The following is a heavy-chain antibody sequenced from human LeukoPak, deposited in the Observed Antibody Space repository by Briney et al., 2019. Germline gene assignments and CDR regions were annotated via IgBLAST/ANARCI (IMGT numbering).Heavy chain of an antibody. CDR1: GFTFSIYW. CDR2: IKQDGGEK. J-gene: IGHJ4*02. Sequence: PGGSLRLSCAASGFTFSIYWMSWVRQAPGKGLEWVANIKQDGGEKFYADSVKGRFTISRDNSKNSVYLQMNRLRVEDTAVYYCARGPDGFDYWGQGTLVTVSS. CDR3: ARGPDGFDY. V-gene: IGHV3-7*04. D-gene: IGHD1-14*01.